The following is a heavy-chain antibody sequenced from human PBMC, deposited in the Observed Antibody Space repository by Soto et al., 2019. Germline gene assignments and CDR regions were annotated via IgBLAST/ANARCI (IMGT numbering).Heavy chain of an antibody. D-gene: IGHD2-21*01. CDR1: GGNFNTYT. J-gene: IGHJ2*01. Sequence: QEQLVQSGPEVKKPGSSVRVSCEASGGNFNTYTISWVRQAPGQGLEWLGGIIPVINTAYYAESFQDRVTITADDSTSTVYLELNNLRSDDTAVYYCARPHGDYSSPWYFHVWGRGTTVTVSS. V-gene: IGHV1-69*01. CDR2: IIPVINTA. CDR3: ARPHGDYSSPWYFHV.